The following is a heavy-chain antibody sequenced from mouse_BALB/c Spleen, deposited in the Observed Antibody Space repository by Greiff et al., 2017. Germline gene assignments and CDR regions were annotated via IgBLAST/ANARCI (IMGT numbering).Heavy chain of an antibody. D-gene: IGHD2-2*01. CDR3: ARRDGYDGDYDAMDY. CDR2: INPYNDGT. J-gene: IGHJ4*01. V-gene: IGHV1-14*01. Sequence: EVQLQQSGPELVKPGASVKMSCKASGYTFTSYVMHWVKQKPGQGLEWIGYINPYNDGTKYNEKFKGKATLTSDKSSSTAYMELSSLTSEDSAVYYCARRDGYDGDYDAMDYWGQGTSVTVSS. CDR1: GYTFTSYV.